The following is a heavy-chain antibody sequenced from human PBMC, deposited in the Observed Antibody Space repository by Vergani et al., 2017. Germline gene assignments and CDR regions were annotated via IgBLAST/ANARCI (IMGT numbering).Heavy chain of an antibody. Sequence: VPFPASGPGLVPPSQSLSLTCTVSGCSISGVSYYLSWVRQPAGKGLEWIGSIYYSGRTDYNPSLESRVTISVDTSKNTFSLKLNSVHAAATAIYYCARNSALGGTFDSWGQGTLVSVSS. CDR2: IYYSGRT. CDR1: GCSISGVSYY. J-gene: IGHJ4*02. V-gene: IGHV4-61*02. D-gene: IGHD1-26*01. CDR3: ARNSALGGTFDS.